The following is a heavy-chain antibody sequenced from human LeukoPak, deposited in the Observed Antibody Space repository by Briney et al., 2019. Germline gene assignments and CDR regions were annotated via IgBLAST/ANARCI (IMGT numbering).Heavy chain of an antibody. CDR2: IYYSGST. D-gene: IGHD3-10*01. CDR1: GGSISSSRYY. Sequence: SETLSLTCTVSGGSISSSRYYWGWIRQPPGEGLEWIGGIYYSGSTYYNPSLRSRVTISVDTSKNQFSLKLSSVTAADTAVYYCASPIPGAFDIWGQGTMVTVSS. J-gene: IGHJ3*02. CDR3: ASPIPGAFDI. V-gene: IGHV4-39*01.